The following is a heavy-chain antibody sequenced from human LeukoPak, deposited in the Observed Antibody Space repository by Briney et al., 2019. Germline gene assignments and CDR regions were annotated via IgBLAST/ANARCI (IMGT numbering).Heavy chain of an antibody. CDR1: GSTFSHAW. CDR3: TTDPSDYDYVWGSYRPFDY. D-gene: IGHD3-16*02. V-gene: IGHV3-15*01. J-gene: IGHJ4*02. Sequence: GGSLRLSCAASGSTFSHAWMSWVRQAPGKGLEWVGRIKSITDGGTTDYAAPVKGRSTISRDDSRNTLYLQMNSLKTEDTAVYYCTTDPSDYDYVWGSYRPFDYWGQGTLVTVSS. CDR2: IKSITDGGTT.